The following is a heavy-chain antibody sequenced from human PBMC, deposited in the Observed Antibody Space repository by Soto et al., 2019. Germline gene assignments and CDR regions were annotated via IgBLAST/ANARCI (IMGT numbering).Heavy chain of an antibody. CDR2: IIPILGIA. CDR3: ARVPNSSSWYMAFDI. D-gene: IGHD6-13*01. CDR1: GGTFSSYT. J-gene: IGHJ3*02. V-gene: IGHV1-69*02. Sequence: QVQLVQSGAEVKKPGSSVKVSCKASGGTFSSYTISWVRQAPGQGLEWMGRIIPILGIANYAQKFQGRVTITADKSTSTAYMELSSLRSEDTAVYYCARVPNSSSWYMAFDIWGQGTMVTVSS.